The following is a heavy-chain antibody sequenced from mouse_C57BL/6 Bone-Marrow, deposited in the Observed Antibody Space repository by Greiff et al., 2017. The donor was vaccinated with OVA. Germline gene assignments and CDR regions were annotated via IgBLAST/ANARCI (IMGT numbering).Heavy chain of an antibody. Sequence: EVKLMESGGGLVQPGGSLSLSCAASGFTFTDYYMSWVRQPPGKALEWLGFIRNKANGYTTEYSASVKGRFTISRDNSQSILYLQMNALRAEDSATYYCARWGGGYYEDYWGQGTTLTVSS. CDR2: IRNKANGYTT. V-gene: IGHV7-3*01. CDR1: GFTFTDYY. D-gene: IGHD2-3*01. J-gene: IGHJ2*01. CDR3: ARWGGGYYEDY.